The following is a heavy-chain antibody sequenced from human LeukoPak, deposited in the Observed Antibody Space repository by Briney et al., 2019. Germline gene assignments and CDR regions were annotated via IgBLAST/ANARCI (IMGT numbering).Heavy chain of an antibody. V-gene: IGHV3-64*01. D-gene: IGHD6-19*01. J-gene: IGHJ4*02. CDR3: ARGSSGWYRPFDY. CDR1: GFTFSSYA. Sequence: PGGSLRLSCAASGFTFSSYAMHWVRQAPGKGLEYGSAISSNGGSTDYANSVKGRFTISRDNSKNTLYLQMGSLRAEDMAAYYCARGSSGWYRPFDYWGQGTLVTVSS. CDR2: ISSNGGST.